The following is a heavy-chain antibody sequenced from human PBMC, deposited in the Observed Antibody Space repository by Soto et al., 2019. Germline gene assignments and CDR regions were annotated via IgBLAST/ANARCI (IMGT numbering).Heavy chain of an antibody. CDR2: MNPNSGNT. CDR1: GYTFTSYD. Sequence: ASVKVSCKVSGYTFTSYDINWVRQATGQGLEWMGWMNPNSGNTGYAQKFQGRVTMTRNTSISTAYMELSSLRSEDTAVYYCARATSVYYDSSGGIDYWGQGTLVTVSS. D-gene: IGHD3-22*01. J-gene: IGHJ4*02. V-gene: IGHV1-8*01. CDR3: ARATSVYYDSSGGIDY.